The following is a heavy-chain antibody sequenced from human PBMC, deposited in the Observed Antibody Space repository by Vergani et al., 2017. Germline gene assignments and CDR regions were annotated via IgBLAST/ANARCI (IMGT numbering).Heavy chain of an antibody. D-gene: IGHD3-16*01. J-gene: IGHJ4*02. CDR2: INPNRGVT. V-gene: IGHV1-2*02. CDR1: GYTFTGYF. CDR3: AKDRAISRAYPIDF. Sequence: QVRLMQSAAEVKKPGASVRVSCKASGYTFTGYFIHWVRQAPGQGLEWMGWINPNRGVTNYGQKFHGRVTMTSDTSTNPVYMELSRLKSDDTALYYCAKDRAISRAYPIDFWGPGTLVTVSS.